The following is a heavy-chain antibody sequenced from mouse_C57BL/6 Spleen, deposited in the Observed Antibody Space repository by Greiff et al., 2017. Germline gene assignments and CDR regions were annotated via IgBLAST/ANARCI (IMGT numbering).Heavy chain of an antibody. Sequence: EVKLQESGPVLVKPGASVKMSCKASGYTFTDYYMNWVKQSHGKSLEWIGVINPYNGGTSYNQKFKGKATLTVDKSSSTAYMELNSLTSEDSAVYYCARSQSRDDYDVYFDYWGQGTTLTVSS. J-gene: IGHJ2*01. V-gene: IGHV1-19*01. CDR3: ARSQSRDDYDVYFDY. CDR2: INPYNGGT. CDR1: GYTFTDYY. D-gene: IGHD2-4*01.